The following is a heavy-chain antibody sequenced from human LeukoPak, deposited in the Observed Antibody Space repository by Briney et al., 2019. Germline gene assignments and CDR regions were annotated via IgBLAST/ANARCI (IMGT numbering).Heavy chain of an antibody. CDR2: IYPGDSET. CDR1: GYSFTSYW. V-gene: IGHV5-51*01. CDR3: ARRDYYDSSGYVY. Sequence: GESLQISCQGSGYSFTSYWIGWVRQLPGKGLEWMGIIYPGDSETRYSPSFQGQVTISADKSISTAYLQWSSLKASDTAMYYCARRDYYDSSGYVYWGQGTLVTVSS. J-gene: IGHJ4*02. D-gene: IGHD3-22*01.